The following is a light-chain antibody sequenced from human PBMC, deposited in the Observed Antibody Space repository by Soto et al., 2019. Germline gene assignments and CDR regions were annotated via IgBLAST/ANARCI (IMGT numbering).Light chain of an antibody. Sequence: QSALTQPASVSGSPGQSITISCTGTSNDVGGYNYVSWYQQHPGKAPKLVIYEVSHRPSGISDRFSGSKSGNTASLTISGLQVEVEADYYCSSYATSSPYVFGPGTKLTVL. J-gene: IGLJ1*01. V-gene: IGLV2-14*01. CDR3: SSYATSSPYV. CDR2: EVS. CDR1: SNDVGGYNY.